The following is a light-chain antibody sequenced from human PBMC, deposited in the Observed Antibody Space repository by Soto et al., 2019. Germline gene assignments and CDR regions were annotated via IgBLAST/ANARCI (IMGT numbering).Light chain of an antibody. CDR1: SSDVGGYNY. CDR2: EVS. V-gene: IGLV2-14*01. Sequence: QSALTQPASVSGSPGQSITISCTGNSSDVGGYNYVSWYQQHPGKAPKLMIYEVSNRPSGVSTRFSGSKSGNTASLTISGLQAEDEADYYCSSYTTSSTHWVFGGGTKLTVL. J-gene: IGLJ3*02. CDR3: SSYTTSSTHWV.